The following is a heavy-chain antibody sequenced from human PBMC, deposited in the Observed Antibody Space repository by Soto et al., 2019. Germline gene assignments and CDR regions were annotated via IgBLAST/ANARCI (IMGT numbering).Heavy chain of an antibody. Sequence: QVQLQESGPGLVKPSQTLSLTCTVSGGSISSGGYYWSWIRQHPGKGLEWIGYIYYSGSTYYNPSLKSRFTISVDTSKNQFSLKLSSVTAADTAVYYCARGRRRAAAGKDYYYYYYMDVWGKGTTVTVSS. D-gene: IGHD6-13*01. J-gene: IGHJ6*03. CDR2: IYYSGST. V-gene: IGHV4-31*03. CDR3: ARGRRRAAAGKDYYYYYYMDV. CDR1: GGSISSGGYY.